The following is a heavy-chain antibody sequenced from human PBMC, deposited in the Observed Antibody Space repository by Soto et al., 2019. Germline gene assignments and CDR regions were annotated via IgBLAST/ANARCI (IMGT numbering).Heavy chain of an antibody. CDR1: GDSIRSAGYY. Sequence: PSETLSLTCCVSGDSIRSAGYYWSWIRQNPGKGLEWIGYVYYTGSTYYNPSLKSRVTISIDTSKNQFSLNLNSVTTADTAVYYCARDSKDAMGDRFDFWGQGTLVTVSS. D-gene: IGHD2-21*02. CDR2: VYYTGST. J-gene: IGHJ4*02. CDR3: ARDSKDAMGDRFDF. V-gene: IGHV4-31*03.